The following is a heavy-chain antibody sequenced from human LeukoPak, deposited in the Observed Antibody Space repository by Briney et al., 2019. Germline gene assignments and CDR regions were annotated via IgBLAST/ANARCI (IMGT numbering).Heavy chain of an antibody. D-gene: IGHD6-13*01. J-gene: IGHJ6*03. Sequence: GGSLRLSCAASGFTFSSYWMSWVRQAPGKGLEWVANIKQDGSEKYYVDSVKGRFTISRDNAKNSLYLQMNSLRAEDTAVYYCARIVGIAAAGTLYYYYYMDVWGKGTTVTVSS. CDR2: IKQDGSEK. CDR3: ARIVGIAAAGTLYYYYYMDV. V-gene: IGHV3-7*01. CDR1: GFTFSSYW.